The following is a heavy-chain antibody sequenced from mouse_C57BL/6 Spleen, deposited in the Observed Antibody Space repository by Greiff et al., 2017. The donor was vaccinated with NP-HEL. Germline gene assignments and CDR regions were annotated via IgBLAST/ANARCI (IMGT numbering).Heavy chain of an antibody. Sequence: VQLQQSGPGLVQPSQSLSITCTVSGFSLTSYGVHWVRQSPGKGLEWLGVIWRGGSTDYNAAFMSRLSITKDNSKSQVFFKMNSLQADDTAIYYCAKNKETAQNWYFDVWGTGTTVTVSS. J-gene: IGHJ1*03. CDR3: AKNKETAQNWYFDV. D-gene: IGHD3-2*02. V-gene: IGHV2-5*01. CDR1: GFSLTSYG. CDR2: IWRGGST.